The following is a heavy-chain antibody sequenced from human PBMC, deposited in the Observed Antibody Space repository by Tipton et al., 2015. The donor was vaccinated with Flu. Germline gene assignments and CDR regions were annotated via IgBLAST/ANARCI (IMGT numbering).Heavy chain of an antibody. J-gene: IGHJ4*02. CDR1: VGSISSYY. D-gene: IGHD3-22*01. Sequence: TLSLTCTVSVGSISSYYWSWIRQPAGKGLEWIGRIYTSGSTNYNPSLKSRVTMSVDTSKNKFSLKVSSVTAADTAVYYCARDRYDSSGYQDYWGQGTLVTFSS. V-gene: IGHV4-4*07. CDR2: IYTSGST. CDR3: ARDRYDSSGYQDY.